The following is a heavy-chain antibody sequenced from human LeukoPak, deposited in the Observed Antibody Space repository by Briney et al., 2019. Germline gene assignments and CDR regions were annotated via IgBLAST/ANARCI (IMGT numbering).Heavy chain of an antibody. CDR2: IYHSGST. Sequence: PSGTLSLTCAVSGGSISSSNWWSWVRQPPGKGLEWIGEIYHSGSTNYNPSLKSRVTISVDKSKNQFSLKLSSVTAAGTAVYYCARALAYYYGSGSYSYWGQGTLVTVSS. D-gene: IGHD3-10*01. CDR1: GGSISSSNW. V-gene: IGHV4-4*02. CDR3: ARALAYYYGSGSYSY. J-gene: IGHJ4*02.